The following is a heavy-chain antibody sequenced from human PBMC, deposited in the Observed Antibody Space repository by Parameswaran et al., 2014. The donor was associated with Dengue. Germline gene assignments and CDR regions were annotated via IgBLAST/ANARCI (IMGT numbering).Heavy chain of an antibody. V-gene: IGHV3-23*01. J-gene: IGHJ4*02. CDR3: AKDLQYSSGWYRFDS. CDR2: ISGLGSDT. Sequence: WIRQPPGKGLEWVSGISGLGSDTDYADSVKGRFTISRDNSKSTLYLHMPSLRVEDSAVYYCAKDLQYSSGWYRFDSWGQGTLVTVSS. D-gene: IGHD6-19*01.